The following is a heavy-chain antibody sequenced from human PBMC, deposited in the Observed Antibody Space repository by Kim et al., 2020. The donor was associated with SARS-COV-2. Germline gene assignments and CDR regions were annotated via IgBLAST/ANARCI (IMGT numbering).Heavy chain of an antibody. J-gene: IGHJ4*02. Sequence: ASVKVSCKASGYTFTSYAMHWVRQAPGQRLEWMGWINAGNGNTKYSQKFQGRVTITRDTSASTAYMELSSLRSEDTAVYYCARSAENHCSGGSCYILAYWGQGTLVTVSS. CDR2: INAGNGNT. V-gene: IGHV1-3*01. CDR3: ARSAENHCSGGSCYILAY. CDR1: GYTFTSYA. D-gene: IGHD2-15*01.